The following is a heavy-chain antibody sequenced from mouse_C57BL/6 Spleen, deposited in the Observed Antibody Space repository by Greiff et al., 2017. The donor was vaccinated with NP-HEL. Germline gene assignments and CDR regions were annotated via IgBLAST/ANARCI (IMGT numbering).Heavy chain of an antibody. CDR2: INPSSGYT. D-gene: IGHD4-1*01. CDR1: GYTFTSYT. Sequence: VQLQQSGAELARPGASVKMSCKASGYTFTSYTMHWVKQRPGQGLEWIGYINPSSGYTKYNQKFKDKATLTADKSSSTAYMQLSSLTSEDSAVYYCARERANWDFFDYWGQSTTLTVSS. CDR3: ARERANWDFFDY. J-gene: IGHJ2*01. V-gene: IGHV1-4*01.